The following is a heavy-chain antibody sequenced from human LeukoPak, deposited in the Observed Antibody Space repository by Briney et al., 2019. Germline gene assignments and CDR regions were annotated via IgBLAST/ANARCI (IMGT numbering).Heavy chain of an antibody. Sequence: PGGSLRQSRADSELRFSTYWTSWFGQAPGKGLVYLSHMNGDGTSTIYADSVKGRFTISRDNAKNTSYLKMNSLSAEATAVYYCTRNLLGSRVYWGEGALITVSS. CDR1: ELRFSTYW. V-gene: IGHV3-74*01. D-gene: IGHD5/OR15-5a*01. CDR3: TRNLLGSRVY. J-gene: IGHJ1*01. CDR2: MNGDGTST.